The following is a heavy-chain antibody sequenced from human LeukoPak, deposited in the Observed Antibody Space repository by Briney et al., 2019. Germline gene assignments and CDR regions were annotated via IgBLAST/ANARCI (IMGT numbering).Heavy chain of an antibody. CDR2: IIPILGIA. V-gene: IGHV1-69*04. CDR1: GGTFSSYA. Sequence: GASVKVSCKASGGTFSSYAISWVRQAPGQGLEWMGRIIPILGIANYAQKFQGRVTITADKSTSTAYMELSSLRSEDTAVYYCARGMILTGYVDYWGQGTLVTVSS. CDR3: ARGMILTGYVDY. J-gene: IGHJ4*02. D-gene: IGHD3-9*01.